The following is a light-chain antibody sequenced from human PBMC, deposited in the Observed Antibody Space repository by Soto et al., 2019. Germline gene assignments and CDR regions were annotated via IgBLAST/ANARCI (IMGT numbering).Light chain of an antibody. V-gene: IGLV2-14*01. CDR3: SSYTNTNTYWL. J-gene: IGLJ3*02. CDR2: EVA. CDR1: SNDIGGYKY. Sequence: QSVLTQPASVSGSPGQSITISCTGTSNDIGGYKYVSWYQQHPGKAPKLIIYEVANRPSGVSNRFSASKSGTTASLTISGLQAEDEAYYYCSSYTNTNTYWLFGGGTKLTVL.